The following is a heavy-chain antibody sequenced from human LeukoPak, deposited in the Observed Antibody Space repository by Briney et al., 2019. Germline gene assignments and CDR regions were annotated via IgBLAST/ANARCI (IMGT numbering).Heavy chain of an antibody. CDR2: ISSSSTYI. Sequence: GGSLRLSCSASGFTFSNYGMNWVRQAPGKGLEWVSSISSSSTYIYYADSVKGRFTISRDNAKNSLYLQMNSLRAEDTAVYYCAKSSGWNYYYYYMDVWGKGTTVIASS. D-gene: IGHD6-19*01. CDR1: GFTFSNYG. CDR3: AKSSGWNYYYYYMDV. V-gene: IGHV3-21*01. J-gene: IGHJ6*03.